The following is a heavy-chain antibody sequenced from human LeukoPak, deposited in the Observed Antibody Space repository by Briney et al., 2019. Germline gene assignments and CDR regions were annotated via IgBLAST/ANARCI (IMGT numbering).Heavy chain of an antibody. CDR1: CGSISSSSYY. Sequence: LSESLSLTCTVSCGSISSSSYYWGWIRQPPGEGLVWIGSIYYSGSTYYNPSLKSRVTISVDTSKNQFSLKLSSVTAADTAVYYCARLFGGFTIFGVATCAFDICGQGTMVTVSS. V-gene: IGHV4-39*01. CDR2: IYYSGST. D-gene: IGHD3-3*01. J-gene: IGHJ3*02. CDR3: ARLFGGFTIFGVATCAFDI.